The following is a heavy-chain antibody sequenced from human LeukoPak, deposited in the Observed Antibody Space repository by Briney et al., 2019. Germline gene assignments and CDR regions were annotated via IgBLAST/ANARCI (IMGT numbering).Heavy chain of an antibody. CDR2: IKQDGSEK. J-gene: IGHJ3*02. CDR1: GFTFSSYW. Sequence: SGGSLRLSCAASGFTFSSYWMSWVRQAPGKGLEWVANIKQDGSEKYYVDSVKGRFTISRDNAKNSPYLQMNSLRAEDTAVYYCAREGSWGPGAFDIWGQGTMVTVSS. V-gene: IGHV3-7*01. CDR3: AREGSWGPGAFDI. D-gene: IGHD3-16*01.